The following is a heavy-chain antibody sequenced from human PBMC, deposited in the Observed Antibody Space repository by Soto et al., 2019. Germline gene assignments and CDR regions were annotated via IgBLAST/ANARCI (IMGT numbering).Heavy chain of an antibody. J-gene: IGHJ4*02. Sequence: GGSLRLSCAASGFTFSSYGMHWVRQAPGKGLEWVAVISYDGSNKYYADSVKGRFTISRDNSKNTLYLQMNSLRAEDTAVYYCAKVMIEWKGYSSGCDYWGQGTLVTVSS. D-gene: IGHD6-19*01. CDR3: AKVMIEWKGYSSGCDY. CDR1: GFTFSSYG. V-gene: IGHV3-30*18. CDR2: ISYDGSNK.